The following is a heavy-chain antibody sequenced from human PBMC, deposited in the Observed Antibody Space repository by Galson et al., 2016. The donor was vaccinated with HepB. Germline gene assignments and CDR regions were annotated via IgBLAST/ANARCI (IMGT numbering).Heavy chain of an antibody. CDR2: IIPIVAIV. CDR3: ASGDSSESWFDP. CDR1: GYTFTGYY. V-gene: IGHV1-69*10. Sequence: SVKVSCKASGYTFTGYYIHWVRQAPGQGLEWMGGIIPIVAIVKNAQKFQGRVTITADESTSTAYMELSSLRSEDTAVYYCASGDSSESWFDPWGQGTLVTVSS. D-gene: IGHD3-22*01. J-gene: IGHJ5*02.